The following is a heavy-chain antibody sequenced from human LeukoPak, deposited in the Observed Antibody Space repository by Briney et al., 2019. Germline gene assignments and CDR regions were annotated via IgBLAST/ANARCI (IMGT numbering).Heavy chain of an antibody. J-gene: IGHJ6*02. CDR3: ARLLYDSRYYYYYGMDV. CDR1: GFTFSSYW. Sequence: GGSLRLSCAASGFTFSSYWMSWVRQAPGKGLEWVANIKQDGSEKYYVDSVKGRFTISRDNAKNSLYLQMNSLRAEDTAVYYCARLLYDSRYYYYYGMDVWGQGTTVAVSS. V-gene: IGHV3-7*01. CDR2: IKQDGSEK. D-gene: IGHD3-22*01.